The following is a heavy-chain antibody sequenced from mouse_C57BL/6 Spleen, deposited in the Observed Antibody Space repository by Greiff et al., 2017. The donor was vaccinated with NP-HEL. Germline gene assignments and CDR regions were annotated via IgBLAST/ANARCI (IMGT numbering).Heavy chain of an antibody. CDR2: IYPGDGDT. CDR3: AREGVIPFAY. J-gene: IGHJ3*01. CDR1: GYAFSSYW. Sequence: VKLQESGAELVKPGASVKISCEASGYAFSSYWMNWVKQRPGKGLEWIGQIYPGDGDTNYNGKFKGKATLTADKSSSTAYMQLSSLTSEDSAVYFCAREGVIPFAYWGQGTLVTVSA. V-gene: IGHV1-80*01. D-gene: IGHD2-2*01.